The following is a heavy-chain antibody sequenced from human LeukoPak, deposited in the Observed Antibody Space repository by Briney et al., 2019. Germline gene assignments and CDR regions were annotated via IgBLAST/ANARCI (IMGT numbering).Heavy chain of an antibody. D-gene: IGHD5-18*01. V-gene: IGHV3-48*03. CDR3: ARDLEYNYGFDY. CDR1: GFTFSSYE. J-gene: IGHJ4*02. Sequence: GGSLRLSCAASGFTFSSYEMNWVRQAPGKGLEWVSYISSSGSTIYYADSMKGRFTISRDNAKNSLYLQMDSLRAEDTAVYFCARDLEYNYGFDYWGQGTLVTVSS. CDR2: ISSSGSTI.